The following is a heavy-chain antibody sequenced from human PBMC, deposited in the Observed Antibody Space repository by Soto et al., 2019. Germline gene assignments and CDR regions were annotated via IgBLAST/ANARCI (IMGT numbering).Heavy chain of an antibody. CDR2: ISYDGSNK. CDR3: ARDTRPYRYYDFWSGYHIPSFGDY. V-gene: IGHV3-30-3*01. J-gene: IGHJ4*02. Sequence: GGSLRLSCAASGFTFSSYAMHWVRQAPGKGLEWVAVISYDGSNKYYADSVKGRFTISRDNSKNTLYLQMNSLRAEDTAVYYCARDTRPYRYYDFWSGYHIPSFGDYWGQGTLVTVSS. CDR1: GFTFSSYA. D-gene: IGHD3-3*01.